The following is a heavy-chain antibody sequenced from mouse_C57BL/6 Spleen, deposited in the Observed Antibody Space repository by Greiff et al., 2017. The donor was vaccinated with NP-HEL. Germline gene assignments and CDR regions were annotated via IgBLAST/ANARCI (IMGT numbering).Heavy chain of an antibody. V-gene: IGHV1-18*01. J-gene: IGHJ4*01. D-gene: IGHD1-1*01. Sequence: EVQLQQSGPELVKPGASVKIPCKASGYTFTDYNMDWVKQSHGKSLEWIGDINPNNGGTIYNQKFKGKATLTVDKSSSTAYMELRSLTSEDTAVYYCARFENYYGSSYYAMDYWGQGTSVTVSS. CDR3: ARFENYYGSSYYAMDY. CDR2: INPNNGGT. CDR1: GYTFTDYN.